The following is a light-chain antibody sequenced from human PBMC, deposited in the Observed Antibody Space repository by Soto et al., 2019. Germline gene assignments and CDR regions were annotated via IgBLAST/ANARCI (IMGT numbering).Light chain of an antibody. Sequence: EIVLTQSPGTLSLSPGERATLSCRASQFISNSLAWYQQRPGQPPRLLIYGASTRAAGIPARFSGSGSGTEFTLTINSLQPDDFATYYCQQYHIYSGTFGQGTKVDI. CDR1: QFISNS. CDR2: GAS. V-gene: IGKV3-15*01. CDR3: QQYHIYSGT. J-gene: IGKJ1*01.